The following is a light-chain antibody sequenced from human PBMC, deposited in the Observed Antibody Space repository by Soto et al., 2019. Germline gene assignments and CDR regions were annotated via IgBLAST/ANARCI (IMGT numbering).Light chain of an antibody. CDR1: SSNIGTNA. J-gene: IGLJ1*01. Sequence: QSVLTQPTSASGTPGQRVTISCSGGSSNIGTNAVNWYQQLPGTAPKLLIYNNNQRPSGVPDRFSGSKSGTSASLAISGLQSEDEADYYCGAWDDSLNGYVFGTGTKVTVL. V-gene: IGLV1-44*01. CDR3: GAWDDSLNGYV. CDR2: NNN.